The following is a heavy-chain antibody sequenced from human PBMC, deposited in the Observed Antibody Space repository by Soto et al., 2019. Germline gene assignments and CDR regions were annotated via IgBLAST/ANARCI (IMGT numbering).Heavy chain of an antibody. Sequence: QVQLVESGGGVVQPGRSLRLSCAASGFTFSSYAIHWVRQAPGKGLEWVAAISSDGSDKYYADSVQGRFTISRDNSNNILYLQMNSLRAEDTAVYYCARGAERYCSCAGCYQQNDYWGQGSLVSVSS. D-gene: IGHD2-15*01. J-gene: IGHJ4*02. CDR1: GFTFSSYA. CDR3: ARGAERYCSCAGCYQQNDY. CDR2: ISSDGSDK. V-gene: IGHV3-30-3*01.